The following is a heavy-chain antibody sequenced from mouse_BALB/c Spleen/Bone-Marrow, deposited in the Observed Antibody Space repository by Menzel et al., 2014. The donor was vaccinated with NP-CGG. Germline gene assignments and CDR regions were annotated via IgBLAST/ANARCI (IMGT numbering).Heavy chain of an antibody. CDR2: IHPSDSET. CDR3: ARFGNYEGFAY. V-gene: IGHV1-74*01. Sequence: VKLQESGAELVRPGASVRLSCKASGYSFTNYWMNWVKQRPGQGLEWIGMIHPSDSETRLNQKFKDKATLTVDKSSSTAYMQLSSPTSEDSAVYYCARFGNYEGFAYWGQGTLVTVSA. CDR1: GYSFTNYW. D-gene: IGHD2-1*01. J-gene: IGHJ3*01.